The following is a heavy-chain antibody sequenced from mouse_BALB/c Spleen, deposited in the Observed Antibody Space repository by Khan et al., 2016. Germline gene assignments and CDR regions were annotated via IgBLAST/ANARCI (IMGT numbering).Heavy chain of an antibody. D-gene: IGHD2-3*01. CDR2: INTETGEP. CDR1: GYTFTDYS. J-gene: IGHJ4*01. Sequence: QIQLVQSGPELKKPGETVKISCKASGYTFTDYSMHWVKQAPGKGLKWMGWINTETGEPTYADDFKGRFAFSLETSASTAYLQINNLKNEDTATYFWARWLLRGYAMDYGGQGTSVTVSS. CDR3: ARWLLRGYAMDY. V-gene: IGHV9-2-1*01.